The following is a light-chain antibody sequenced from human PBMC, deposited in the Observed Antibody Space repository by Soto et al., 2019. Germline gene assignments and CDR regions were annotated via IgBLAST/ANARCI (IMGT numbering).Light chain of an antibody. CDR2: EVR. V-gene: IGLV2-14*01. CDR3: TSYTSRNTLYV. J-gene: IGLJ1*01. Sequence: QSALTQPASVSGSPGQSITISCTGTDSDVGGYNYVSWYQQHPGKAPKLMIYEVRNRPSGVSNRFSGSKSGNTAALTISGLQAEDEADYYCTSYTSRNTLYVFGPGTKVTVL. CDR1: DSDVGGYNY.